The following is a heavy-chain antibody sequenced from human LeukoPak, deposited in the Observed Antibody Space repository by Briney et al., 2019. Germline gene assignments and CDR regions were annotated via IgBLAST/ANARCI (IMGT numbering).Heavy chain of an antibody. CDR2: IRYDGSNK. V-gene: IGHV3-33*08. CDR1: GFTFSSYS. CDR3: ARSDGVGYYYDSSALYFDY. J-gene: IGHJ4*02. Sequence: GGSLRLSCAASGFTFSSYSMNWVRQAPGKGLEWVAFIRYDGSNKYYADSVKGRFTISRDNAKNSLYLQMNSLRAEDTAVYYCARSDGVGYYYDSSALYFDYWGQGTLVTVSS. D-gene: IGHD3-22*01.